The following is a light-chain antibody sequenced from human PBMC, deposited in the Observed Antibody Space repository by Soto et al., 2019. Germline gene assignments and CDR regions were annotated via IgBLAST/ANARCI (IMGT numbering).Light chain of an antibody. J-gene: IGKJ1*01. Sequence: EIVLTQPPATLSLSPGARATLSCRASQSVSSSYLAWYQQKPGQAPRLLIYGASNRATGIPDRFSGSGSGTDFTLTISRLEPEDFGVYYWQQYGSSSRTFGQGTKVDI. CDR3: QQYGSSSRT. CDR1: QSVSSSY. V-gene: IGKV3-20*01. CDR2: GAS.